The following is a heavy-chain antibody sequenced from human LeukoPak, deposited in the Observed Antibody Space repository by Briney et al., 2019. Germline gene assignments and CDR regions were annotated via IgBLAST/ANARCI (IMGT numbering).Heavy chain of an antibody. CDR2: IYSGGST. V-gene: IGHV3-66*01. Sequence: GGSLRLSCAASGFTVSSNYMSWVRQAPGKGLEWVSVIYSGGSTYYADSVKGRFTVSRDNSKNTLYLQMNSLRAEDTAVYYCARGGIAIPFDYWGRGTLVTVSS. CDR3: ARGGIAIPFDY. CDR1: GFTVSSNY. D-gene: IGHD6-13*01. J-gene: IGHJ4*02.